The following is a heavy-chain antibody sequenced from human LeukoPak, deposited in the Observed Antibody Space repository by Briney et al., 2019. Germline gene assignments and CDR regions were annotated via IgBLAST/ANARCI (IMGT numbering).Heavy chain of an antibody. CDR3: ARDRYYYGSGSYYNAFYDY. CDR1: GGSISSGGYS. J-gene: IGHJ4*02. D-gene: IGHD3-10*01. V-gene: IGHV4-30-4*07. CDR2: IYYSGST. Sequence: SETLSLTCAVSGGSISSGGYSWSWIRQPPGKGLEWIGYIYYSGSTYYNPSLKSRVTISVDTSKNQFSLKLSSVTAADTAVYYCARDRYYYGSGSYYNAFYDYWGQGTLVTVSS.